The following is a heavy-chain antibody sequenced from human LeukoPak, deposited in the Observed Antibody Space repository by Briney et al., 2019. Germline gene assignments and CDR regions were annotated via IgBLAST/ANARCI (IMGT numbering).Heavy chain of an antibody. V-gene: IGHV4-34*01. CDR2: IDHSGST. J-gene: IGHJ4*02. CDR3: ARGRYFDWLLYFDY. CDR1: GGSFSGYY. D-gene: IGHD3-9*01. Sequence: SETLSLTCAVYGGSFSGYYWSWIRQPPGKGLEWIGEIDHSGSTNYNPSLKSRVTISVDTSKNQFSLKLSSVTAADTAVYYCARGRYFDWLLYFDYWGQGILVTVSS.